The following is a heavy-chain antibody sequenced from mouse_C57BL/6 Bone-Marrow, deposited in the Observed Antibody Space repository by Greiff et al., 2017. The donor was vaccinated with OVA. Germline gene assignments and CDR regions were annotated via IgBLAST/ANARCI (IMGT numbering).Heavy chain of an antibody. CDR1: GYTFTSYW. V-gene: IGHV1-50*01. CDR2: IDPSDSYT. D-gene: IGHD2-3*01. Sequence: VQLQQPGAELVKPGASVKLSCKASGYTFTSYWMQWVKQRPGQGLEWIGEIDPSDSYTNYNQKFKGKATLTVDTSSSTAYMQLSSLTSEDSAVYYCASWGYYSYYFDYWGQGTTLTVSS. CDR3: ASWGYYSYYFDY. J-gene: IGHJ2*01.